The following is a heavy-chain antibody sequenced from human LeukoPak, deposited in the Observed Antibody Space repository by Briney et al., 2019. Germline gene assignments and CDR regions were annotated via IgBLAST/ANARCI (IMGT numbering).Heavy chain of an antibody. CDR1: GFTFSSYG. Sequence: GGSLRLSCAASGFTFSSYGMHWVRQAPGKGLEWVAFIRYDGSNKYYADSVKGRFTISRDNSKNTLYLQMNSLRAEDTAVYYCAKDEQYYDFWSGYYRPKSLDYWGQGTLVTVSS. J-gene: IGHJ4*02. CDR3: AKDEQYYDFWSGYYRPKSLDY. V-gene: IGHV3-30*02. CDR2: IRYDGSNK. D-gene: IGHD3-3*01.